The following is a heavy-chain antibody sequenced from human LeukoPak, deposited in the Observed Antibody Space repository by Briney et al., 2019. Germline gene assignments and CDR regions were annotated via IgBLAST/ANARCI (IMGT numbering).Heavy chain of an antibody. Sequence: GRSLRLSCAASGFTFSSYSMHWVRQAPGKGLEWVAVIWYDGSNKYYADSVKGRFTISRDNSKNTLYLQMNSLRAEDTAVYYCAKSLFGVVIIGDAFDIWGQGTMVTVSS. CDR2: IWYDGSNK. V-gene: IGHV3-33*06. J-gene: IGHJ3*02. CDR1: GFTFSSYS. D-gene: IGHD3-3*01. CDR3: AKSLFGVVIIGDAFDI.